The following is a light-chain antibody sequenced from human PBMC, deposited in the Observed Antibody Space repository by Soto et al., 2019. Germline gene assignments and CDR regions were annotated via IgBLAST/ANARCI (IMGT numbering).Light chain of an antibody. V-gene: IGKV3-20*01. CDR1: QSVTSSH. J-gene: IGKJ2*01. CDR3: LLYFSPDRYT. CDR2: GAS. Sequence: EIVLTQTPGPLSLSPGERATLSCRASQSVTSSHLAWYQQKPGQAPRLLISGASTRATGIPDRFSGSGSDTDFSLTIRRLDPEDFAMYYCLLYFSPDRYTFGPGTKVQSK.